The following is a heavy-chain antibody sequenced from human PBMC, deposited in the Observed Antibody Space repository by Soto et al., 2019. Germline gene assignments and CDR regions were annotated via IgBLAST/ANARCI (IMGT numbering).Heavy chain of an antibody. J-gene: IGHJ3*01. D-gene: IGHD7-27*01. CDR1: GGSISSGTYY. Sequence: QVQLQESGPGLVKPSQTLSLTCTVSGGSISSGTYYWTWIRQPPWKGLEWIGYIHYTGSPYYNPSLKSRVSISLDTSKNHFSLNLSSVTAADTAVYFCASSTLGDAFDVWGQGTMVTVSS. V-gene: IGHV4-31*03. CDR3: ASSTLGDAFDV. CDR2: IHYTGSP.